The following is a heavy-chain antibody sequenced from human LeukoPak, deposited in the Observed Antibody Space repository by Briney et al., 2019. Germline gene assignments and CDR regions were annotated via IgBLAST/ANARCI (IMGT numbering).Heavy chain of an antibody. D-gene: IGHD1-26*01. Sequence: VGSLRLSCAASGFTFSSYAMHWVRQAPGKGLEWVAVISYDGSNKYYADSVKGRFTISRDNSKNTLYLQMNSLGAEDTAVYYCARLRGSRDGAFDIWGQGTMVTVSS. CDR2: ISYDGSNK. CDR1: GFTFSSYA. CDR3: ARLRGSRDGAFDI. V-gene: IGHV3-30-3*01. J-gene: IGHJ3*02.